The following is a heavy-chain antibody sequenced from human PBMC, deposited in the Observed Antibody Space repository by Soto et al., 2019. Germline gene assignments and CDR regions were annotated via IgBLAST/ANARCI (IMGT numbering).Heavy chain of an antibody. D-gene: IGHD4-17*01. CDR2: IYHSGST. J-gene: IGHJ4*02. V-gene: IGHV4-4*02. Sequence: QVQLKESGPGLVKPSGTLSLPCAVSGASISSNNWWSWVRPPPGKGLEWVGEIYHSGSTSYNLALKSRVTISIDKSKNQFSLKVSSVTAADTAVYYCARSTVTDDYWAQGTLVTVSS. CDR3: ARSTVTDDY. CDR1: GASISSNNW.